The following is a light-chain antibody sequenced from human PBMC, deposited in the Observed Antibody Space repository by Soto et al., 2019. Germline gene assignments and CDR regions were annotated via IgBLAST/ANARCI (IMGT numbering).Light chain of an antibody. CDR2: GAS. V-gene: IGKV3-15*01. CDR1: QSVSNK. CDR3: QQYNNWPKIT. J-gene: IGKJ5*01. Sequence: ESVLTQSPGTLSLSPGERATVACRASQSVSNKLAWYQQKPGQAPRLLIYGASTRASGITARFSGSGSGTEFTLTISSLQSEDFALYYCQQYNNWPKITFGQGTRLEIK.